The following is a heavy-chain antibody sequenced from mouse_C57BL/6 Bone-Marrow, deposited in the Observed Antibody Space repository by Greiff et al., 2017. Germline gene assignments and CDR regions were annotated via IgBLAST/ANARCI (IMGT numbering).Heavy chain of an antibody. V-gene: IGHV1-52*01. CDR3: ARWDTTVPFAY. Sequence: QVQLQQPGAELVRPGSSVKLSCKASGYTFTSYWMHWVKQRPIQGLEWIGNIDPSDSETHYNQKFKDKATLTVDKSSSTAYMQLSSLTSEDSAVYYYARWDTTVPFAYWGQGTLVTVSA. J-gene: IGHJ3*01. CDR2: IDPSDSET. D-gene: IGHD1-1*01. CDR1: GYTFTSYW.